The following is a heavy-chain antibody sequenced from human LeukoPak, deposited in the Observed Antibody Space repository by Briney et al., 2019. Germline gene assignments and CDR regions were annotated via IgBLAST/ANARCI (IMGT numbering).Heavy chain of an antibody. J-gene: IGHJ4*02. V-gene: IGHV3-7*01. D-gene: IGHD6-19*01. CDR2: IREDGSIQ. CDR1: GFTFSSYW. Sequence: GGSLRLSCVASGFTFSSYWMTWVRQAPGKGLEWLANIREDGSIQYYLDSVRGRFTISSDNAKTSVYLQLNSLRADDTAVYYCARDVWTGVAVSDYWGQGTLVTVSS. CDR3: ARDVWTGVAVSDY.